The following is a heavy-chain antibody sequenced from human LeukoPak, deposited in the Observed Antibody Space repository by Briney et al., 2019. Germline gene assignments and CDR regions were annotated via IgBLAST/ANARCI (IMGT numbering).Heavy chain of an antibody. CDR2: ISGSGGST. CDR3: AKDTRTMIVVASDF. CDR1: GFTFSSYV. J-gene: IGHJ4*02. V-gene: IGHV3-23*01. Sequence: GGSLRLSCAASGFTFSSYVMSWVRQAPGKGLEWVSAISGSGGSTYYADSVKGRFTISRDNSKNPLYLQMNSLRAEDTAVYYCAKDTRTMIVVASDFWGQGTLVTVSS. D-gene: IGHD3-22*01.